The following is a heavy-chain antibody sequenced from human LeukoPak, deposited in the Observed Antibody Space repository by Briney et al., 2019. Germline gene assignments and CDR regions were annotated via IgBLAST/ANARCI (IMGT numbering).Heavy chain of an antibody. CDR3: ARVMDGGFDY. Sequence: SQTLSLTCAVSGGSISSGGYSWSWIRQPPGTGLEWIGYIYHSGSTYYNPSLKSRVTISVDRSKNQFSLKLSSVTAADTAVYYCARVMDGGFDYWGQGTLVTVSS. CDR1: GGSISSGGYS. CDR2: IYHSGST. V-gene: IGHV4-30-2*01. J-gene: IGHJ4*02. D-gene: IGHD2-21*01.